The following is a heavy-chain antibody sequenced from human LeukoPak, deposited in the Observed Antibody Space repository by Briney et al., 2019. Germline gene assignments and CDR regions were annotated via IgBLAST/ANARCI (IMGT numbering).Heavy chain of an antibody. CDR2: IYYSGSTNT. D-gene: IGHD3-10*01. V-gene: IGHV4-59*08. Sequence: SETLSLTCSVSGGSISSYHWSWIRQSPGKGLEWIGYIYYSGSTNTNSNPSLKSRVTMSVDTPKRHFSLKLSSVTAADTAVYYCARHGKVPMALDYWGQGTLVTVSS. CDR1: GGSISSYH. CDR3: ARHGKVPMALDY. J-gene: IGHJ4*02.